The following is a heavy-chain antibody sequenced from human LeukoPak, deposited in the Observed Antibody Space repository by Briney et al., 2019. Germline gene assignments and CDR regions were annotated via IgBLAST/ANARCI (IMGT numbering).Heavy chain of an antibody. V-gene: IGHV3-23*01. Sequence: GGSLRLSCAASGFTFRLYSMSWVRQAPGQGLECVSSISDNGVTTSYADSVKSRFTVSRDNSKNMVYLQMNSLRAEYTALYYCAKAIAYFDSRGSPQGAFDYWGQGTLVAVSS. J-gene: IGHJ4*02. D-gene: IGHD3-22*01. CDR3: AKAIAYFDSRGSPQGAFDY. CDR2: ISDNGVTT. CDR1: GFTFRLYS.